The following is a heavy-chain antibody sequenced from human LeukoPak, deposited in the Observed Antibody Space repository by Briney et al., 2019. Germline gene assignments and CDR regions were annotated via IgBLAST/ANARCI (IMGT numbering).Heavy chain of an antibody. CDR3: TTEKDY. J-gene: IGHJ4*02. Sequence: GGSLRLSCAASGFTFSRHWMNWVRQAPGKGLEWVGRVRSKTDGETTDYAAPVKGRFSISRDDSKNTVYLQMNSLKTEDAAVYYCTTEKDYWGQGTLVTVSS. V-gene: IGHV3-15*07. CDR2: VRSKTDGETT. CDR1: GFTFSRHW.